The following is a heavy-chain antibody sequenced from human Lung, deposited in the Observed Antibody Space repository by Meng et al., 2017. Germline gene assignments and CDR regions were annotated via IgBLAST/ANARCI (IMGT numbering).Heavy chain of an antibody. CDR1: GFTFSSYA. CDR3: VGRIEYSSSSGY. V-gene: IGHV3-23*01. J-gene: IGHJ4*02. Sequence: EVQLLESGGGLVQPGGSPRLSCVASGFTFSSYAMTWVRQAPGKGLEWVSSISGSGGSTYYADSVRGRFTISRDNSKNTVYLQMNSLRAEDTAIYYCVGRIEYSSSSGYWGQGTLVTVSS. CDR2: ISGSGGST. D-gene: IGHD6-6*01.